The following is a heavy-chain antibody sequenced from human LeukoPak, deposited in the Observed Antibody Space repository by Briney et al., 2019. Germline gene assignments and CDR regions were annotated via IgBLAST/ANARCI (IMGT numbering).Heavy chain of an antibody. V-gene: IGHV1-18*01. J-gene: IGHJ4*02. D-gene: IGHD6-19*01. CDR1: GYTFTSHG. CDR3: ARGVAVAGTGGSY. CDR2: ISAYNGHT. Sequence: ASVKVSCKASGYTFTSHGISWVRQAPGQGLEWMGWISAYNGHTKYAQKLQGRVTMTTDTSTSTAYMELRSLGSDDTAVYYCARGVAVAGTGGSYWGQGTLVTVSS.